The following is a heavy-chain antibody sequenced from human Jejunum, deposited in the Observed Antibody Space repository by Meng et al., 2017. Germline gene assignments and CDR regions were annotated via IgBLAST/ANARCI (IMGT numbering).Heavy chain of an antibody. CDR2: ISSGGNT. Sequence: QLQLQESGPGLVKPSETLSLTCTVSGGSITTTSSGYFWGWIRQPSGKGLEWIGTISSGGNTYYNPSLQSRVTISRDTSKNQFSLKVSSVTAADTAVYYCARWAPTRTGYYFDYWGQGTLVTVSS. V-gene: IGHV4-39*07. CDR1: GGSITTTSSGYF. CDR3: ARWAPTRTGYYFDY. D-gene: IGHD1-14*01. J-gene: IGHJ4*02.